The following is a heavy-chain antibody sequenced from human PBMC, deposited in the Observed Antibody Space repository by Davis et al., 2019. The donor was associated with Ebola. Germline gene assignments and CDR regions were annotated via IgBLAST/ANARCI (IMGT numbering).Heavy chain of an antibody. V-gene: IGHV3-74*01. J-gene: IGHJ5*02. D-gene: IGHD6-19*01. CDR1: GFTFSSYW. CDR3: ARDSSGWDRGWFDP. CDR2: INSDGSST. Sequence: GESLKISCAASGFTFSSYWMHWVRQAPGKGLVWVSRINSDGSSTSYADSVKGRFTISRDNAKNTLYLQMNSLRAEDTAVYYCARDSSGWDRGWFDPWGQGTLVTVSS.